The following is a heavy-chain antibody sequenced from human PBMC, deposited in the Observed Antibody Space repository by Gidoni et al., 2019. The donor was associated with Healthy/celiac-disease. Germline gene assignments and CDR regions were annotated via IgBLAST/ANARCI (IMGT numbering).Heavy chain of an antibody. J-gene: IGHJ4*02. CDR3: ASISSIAVAGTPFDY. D-gene: IGHD6-19*01. Sequence: SPSFQGHVTISADKSISTAYLQWSSLKASDTAMYYCASISSIAVAGTPFDYWGQGTLVTVSS. V-gene: IGHV5-10-1*01.